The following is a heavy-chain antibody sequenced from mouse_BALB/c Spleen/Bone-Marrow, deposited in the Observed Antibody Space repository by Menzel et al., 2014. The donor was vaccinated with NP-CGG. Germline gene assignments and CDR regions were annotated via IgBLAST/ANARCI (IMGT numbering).Heavy chain of an antibody. CDR3: ARQTYYDYDGYFDY. CDR1: GFTFSSYG. J-gene: IGHJ2*01. CDR2: ISSGDSYT. D-gene: IGHD2-4*01. V-gene: IGHV5-6*02. Sequence: EVKVEESGGDLVKPGGSLKLSCAASGFTFSSYGMSWVRQTPDKRLEWVATISSGDSYTYYPDSVKGRFTISRDNAKNTLYLQMSSLKSEDTAMYYCARQTYYDYDGYFDYWGQGTTLTVSS.